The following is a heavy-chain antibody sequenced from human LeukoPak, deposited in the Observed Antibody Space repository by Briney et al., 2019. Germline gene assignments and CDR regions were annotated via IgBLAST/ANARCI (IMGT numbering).Heavy chain of an antibody. CDR1: GFTFSSYA. CDR2: ISGSGGST. V-gene: IGHV3-23*01. D-gene: IGHD2-2*01. J-gene: IGHJ6*03. CDR3: AKWGGYCSSTSCYADYYYYYMGV. Sequence: PGGSLRLSCAASGFTFSSYAMSWVRQAPGKGLEWVSAISGSGGSTYYADSVKGRFTISRDNSKNTLYLQMNSLRAEDTAVYYCAKWGGYCSSTSCYADYYYYYMGVWGKGTTVTVSS.